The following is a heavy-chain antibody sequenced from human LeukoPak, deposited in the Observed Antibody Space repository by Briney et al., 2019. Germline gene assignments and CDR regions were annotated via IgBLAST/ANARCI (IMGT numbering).Heavy chain of an antibody. CDR2: ISGSGGST. Sequence: GGSLRLSCAASGFTFSSYAMSWVRQAPGKGLEWVSAISGSGGSTYCADSVKGRFTISRDNSKNTLYLQMNSLRAEDTAVYYYAKDPDIFWSGYPYWGQGTLVTVSS. CDR3: AKDPDIFWSGYPY. V-gene: IGHV3-23*01. D-gene: IGHD3-3*01. CDR1: GFTFSSYA. J-gene: IGHJ4*02.